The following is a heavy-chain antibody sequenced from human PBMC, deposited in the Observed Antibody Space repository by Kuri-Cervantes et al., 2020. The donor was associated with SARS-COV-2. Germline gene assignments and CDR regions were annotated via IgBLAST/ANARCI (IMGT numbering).Heavy chain of an antibody. CDR3: ARGRDYDFWSGYPPVLYAFDI. Sequence: GESLKISCAASGFTVSSYWMSWVRQAPGKGLEWVANIKQDGSEKYYVDSVEGRFTISRDNAKNSLYLQMNSLRAEDTAVYYCARGRDYDFWSGYPPVLYAFDIWGQGTMVTVSS. CDR1: GFTVSSYW. V-gene: IGHV3-7*01. D-gene: IGHD3-3*01. CDR2: IKQDGSEK. J-gene: IGHJ3*02.